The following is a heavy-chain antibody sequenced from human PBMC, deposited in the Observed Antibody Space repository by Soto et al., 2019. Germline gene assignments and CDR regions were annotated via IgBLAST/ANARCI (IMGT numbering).Heavy chain of an antibody. CDR2: IKSKTDGGTT. CDR1: GFTFSNAW. CDR3: TTLTYCSSTSCYGKPRGSYYYMDV. J-gene: IGHJ6*03. V-gene: IGHV3-15*01. D-gene: IGHD2-2*01. Sequence: GGSLRLSCAASGFTFSNAWMSWVRQAPGKGLEWVGRIKSKTDGGTTDYAAPVKGRFTISRDDSKNTLYLQMNSLKTEDTAVYYCTTLTYCSSTSCYGKPRGSYYYMDVWGKGTTVTVSS.